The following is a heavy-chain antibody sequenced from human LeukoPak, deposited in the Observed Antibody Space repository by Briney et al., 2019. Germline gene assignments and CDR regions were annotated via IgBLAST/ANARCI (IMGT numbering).Heavy chain of an antibody. CDR3: AREPELSGYSSSWLPFDY. CDR1: GYTFTSYG. D-gene: IGHD6-13*01. V-gene: IGHV1-18*01. CDR2: ISAYNGNT. Sequence: ASVKVSSMASGYTFTSYGISWVRQAPGQGIEWMGWISAYNGNTNYAQKLQGRVTMTTDTSTSTAYMELRSLRSDDTAVYYRAREPELSGYSSSWLPFDYWGQGTLVTVSS. J-gene: IGHJ4*02.